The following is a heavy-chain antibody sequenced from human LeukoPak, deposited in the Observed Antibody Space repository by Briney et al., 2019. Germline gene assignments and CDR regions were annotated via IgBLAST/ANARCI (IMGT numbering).Heavy chain of an antibody. V-gene: IGHV3-21*01. Sequence: PGGSLRLSCAASGFTFSSYSMNWVRQAPGKGLEWVSSISSSSSYIYYADSVKGRFTISRDNAKNSLYLQMNSLRAEDTAVYYCATYWVAARRYFDYWGQGTLVTVSS. CDR1: GFTFSSYS. D-gene: IGHD6-6*01. CDR2: ISSSSSYI. J-gene: IGHJ4*02. CDR3: ATYWVAARRYFDY.